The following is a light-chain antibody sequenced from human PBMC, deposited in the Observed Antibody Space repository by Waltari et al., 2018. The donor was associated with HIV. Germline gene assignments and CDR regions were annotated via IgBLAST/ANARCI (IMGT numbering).Light chain of an antibody. J-gene: IGKJ1*01. CDR2: TAS. CDR1: QSMSRF. Sequence: DIQMTQSPSSLSASVVDRVTITCRASQSMSRFLNWFQQKPGKAPNLLIHTASYLRSGVPSRFSGSGSGTDFTLTISNLQPEDFATYYCQQYYSSPRTFGQGTKVEI. V-gene: IGKV1-39*01. CDR3: QQYYSSPRT.